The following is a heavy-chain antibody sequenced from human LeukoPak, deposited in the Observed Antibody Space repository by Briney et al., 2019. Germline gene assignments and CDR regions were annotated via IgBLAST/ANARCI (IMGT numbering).Heavy chain of an antibody. Sequence: ASVKVSCKASGYTFIDYYIHWVRQAPGQGLEWMGWISAYNGNTNYAQKLQGRVTMTTDTSTSTAYMELRSLRSDDTAVYYCASSYVWGSYRPFDYWGQGTLVTVSS. CDR2: ISAYNGNT. CDR1: GYTFIDYY. J-gene: IGHJ4*02. CDR3: ASSYVWGSYRPFDY. V-gene: IGHV1-18*04. D-gene: IGHD3-16*02.